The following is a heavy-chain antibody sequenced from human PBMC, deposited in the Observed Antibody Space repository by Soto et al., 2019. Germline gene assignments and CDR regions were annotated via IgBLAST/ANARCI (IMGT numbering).Heavy chain of an antibody. CDR2: INHSGST. J-gene: IGHJ4*02. Sequence: TSETLSLTCAVYGGSFSGYYWSWIRQPPGKGLEWIGEINHSGSTNYNPSLKSRVTISVDTSKNQFSLKLSSVTAADTAVYYCAEQWRDIVVVPAAIVFDYWGQGTLVTVSS. D-gene: IGHD2-2*01. CDR1: GGSFSGYY. CDR3: AEQWRDIVVVPAAIVFDY. V-gene: IGHV4-34*01.